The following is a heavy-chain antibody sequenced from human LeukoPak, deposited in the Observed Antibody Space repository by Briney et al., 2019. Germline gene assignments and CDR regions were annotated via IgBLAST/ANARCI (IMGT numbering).Heavy chain of an antibody. CDR1: GYTFTGYY. Sequence: ASVKVSCKASGYTFTGYYMHWVRQAPGQGLEWMGWINPNIGGTNYAQKFQGRVTMNRDTSISTAYMELSRLRSDDTAVYYCARDGPSDTAMVPYYYYYMDVWGKGTTVTVSS. J-gene: IGHJ6*03. CDR2: INPNIGGT. D-gene: IGHD5-18*01. V-gene: IGHV1-2*02. CDR3: ARDGPSDTAMVPYYYYYMDV.